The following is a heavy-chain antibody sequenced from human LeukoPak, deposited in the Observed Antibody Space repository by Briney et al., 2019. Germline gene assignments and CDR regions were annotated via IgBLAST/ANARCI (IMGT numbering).Heavy chain of an antibody. J-gene: IGHJ4*02. D-gene: IGHD1-1*01. CDR2: INHSGST. CDR1: GGSFSGYY. V-gene: IGHV4-34*01. Sequence: SETLSLTCAVYGGSFSGYYWSWIRQPPGKGLEWIGEINHSGSTNYNPSLKSRVTISVDTSKNQFSLKLSSVTAADTAVYYCAGSGRYPPGPFDYWGQGTLVTVSS. CDR3: AGSGRYPPGPFDY.